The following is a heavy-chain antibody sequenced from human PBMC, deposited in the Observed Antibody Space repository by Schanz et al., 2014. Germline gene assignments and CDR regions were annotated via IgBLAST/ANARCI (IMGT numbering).Heavy chain of an antibody. CDR3: ANDLQNRVNRVGYYYGMDV. D-gene: IGHD3-16*01. CDR2: IWYDGNNK. V-gene: IGHV3-33*03. Sequence: QVQLVESGGDVVQPGRSLRLSCAASGFTFSSYGMHWVRQAPGKGLEWVAVIWYDGNNKYYADSVKGRFTISRDDAKNSLYLPMNSLRAEDPALYYCANDLQNRVNRVGYYYGMDVWGQGTTVTVSS. J-gene: IGHJ6*02. CDR1: GFTFSSYG.